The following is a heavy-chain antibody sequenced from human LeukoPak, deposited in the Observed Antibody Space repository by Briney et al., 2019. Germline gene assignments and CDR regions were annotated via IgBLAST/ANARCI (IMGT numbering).Heavy chain of an antibody. V-gene: IGHV5-51*01. Sequence: GGSLRLSCKGSGYSFTNYWIGWVRQMPGNGLEWMGIIYPGDSDIRYSPSFQGQVTISVDNSISTAYLQWSSLKASDTAIYYCARPHYYDSIGYYFDSWGQGTLVTVSS. D-gene: IGHD3-16*01. CDR2: IYPGDSDI. CDR3: ARPHYYDSIGYYFDS. J-gene: IGHJ4*02. CDR1: GYSFTNYW.